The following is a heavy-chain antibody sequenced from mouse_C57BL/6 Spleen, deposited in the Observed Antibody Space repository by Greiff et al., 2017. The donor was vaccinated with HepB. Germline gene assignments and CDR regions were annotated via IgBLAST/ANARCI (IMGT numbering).Heavy chain of an antibody. D-gene: IGHD2-1*01. V-gene: IGHV14-4*01. J-gene: IGHJ2*01. Sequence: VQLKESGAELVRPGASVKLSCTASGFNIKDDYMHWVKQRPEQGLEWIGWIDPENGDTEYASKFQGKATITADTSTNTAYLQLSSLTSEDTAVSSCTPAYGNYNYFDYWGQGTTLTVSS. CDR3: TPAYGNYNYFDY. CDR2: IDPENGDT. CDR1: GFNIKDDY.